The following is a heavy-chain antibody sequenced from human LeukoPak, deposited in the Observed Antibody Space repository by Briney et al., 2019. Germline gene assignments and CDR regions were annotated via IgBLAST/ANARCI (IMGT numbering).Heavy chain of an antibody. Sequence: GGSLQISGKGSDSIFTSYWFGGLRRLPGKGLEWLVILDAGDSNTRYSPSFKGEVTISADTSISTAYLQWSSLKASDTAMYYCARLGFSVVGDYDSRKDNNWFDPWGQGTLVTISS. D-gene: IGHD3-22*01. V-gene: IGHV5-51*01. CDR2: LDAGDSNT. CDR1: DSIFTSYW. CDR3: ARLGFSVVGDYDSRKDNNWFDP. J-gene: IGHJ5*02.